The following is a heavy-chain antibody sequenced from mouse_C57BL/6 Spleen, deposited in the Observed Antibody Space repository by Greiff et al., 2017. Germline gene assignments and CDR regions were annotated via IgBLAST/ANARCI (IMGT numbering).Heavy chain of an antibody. CDR3: AKHGNCHDY. D-gene: IGHD6-1*01. CDR1: GYTFTDYY. Sequence: EVQLQQSGPELVKPGASVKISCKASGYTFTDYYMNWVKQSPGKSLEWIGDINPNNGGTSYNQKFKGKATLTVDNSSSPAYMELRSLPSEDSAVYASAKHGNCHDYWGQGTTLTVSS. V-gene: IGHV1-26*01. J-gene: IGHJ2*01. CDR2: INPNNGGT.